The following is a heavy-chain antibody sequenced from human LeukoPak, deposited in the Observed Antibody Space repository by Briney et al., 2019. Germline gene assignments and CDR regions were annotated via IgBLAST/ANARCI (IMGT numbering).Heavy chain of an antibody. J-gene: IGHJ4*02. D-gene: IGHD3-9*01. CDR1: GGSFSGYY. V-gene: IGHV4-34*01. CDR3: AATYYDILTGCYPYYFDY. Sequence: PSETLSLTCAVYGGSFSGYYWSWIRQPPGKGLEWIGEIYHSGSTNYNPSLKSRVTISVDTSKNQFSLKLSSVTAADTAVYYCAATYYDILTGCYPYYFDYWGQGTLVTVSS. CDR2: IYHSGST.